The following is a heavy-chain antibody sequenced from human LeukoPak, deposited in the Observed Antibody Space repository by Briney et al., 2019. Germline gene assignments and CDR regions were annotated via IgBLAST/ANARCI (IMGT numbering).Heavy chain of an antibody. CDR1: GGSISSGSYY. V-gene: IGHV4-61*02. Sequence: PSETLSLTCTVSGGSISSGSYYWSWIRQPAGKGLEWIGRIYTSGSTNYNPSLKSRVTISVDTSKNQFSLKLSSVTAADTAVYYCARIHSGGWFDPWGQGTLVTVSS. CDR3: ARIHSGGWFDP. CDR2: IYTSGST. D-gene: IGHD5-12*01. J-gene: IGHJ5*02.